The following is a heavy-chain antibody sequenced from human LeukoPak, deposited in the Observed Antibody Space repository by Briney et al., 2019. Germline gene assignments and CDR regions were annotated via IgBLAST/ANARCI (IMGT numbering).Heavy chain of an antibody. J-gene: IGHJ4*02. CDR3: ARETGSAVGSTDFDY. CDR1: GFTVSSNY. V-gene: IGHV3-53*05. CDR2: IYSGGST. Sequence: GGSLRLSCAASGFTVSSNYMSWVRQAPGKGLEWVSVIYSGGSTYYADSVKGRFTISRDNSKNTLYLQMNSLRAEDTAVYYCARETGSAVGSTDFDYWGQGTLVTVSS. D-gene: IGHD4-17*01.